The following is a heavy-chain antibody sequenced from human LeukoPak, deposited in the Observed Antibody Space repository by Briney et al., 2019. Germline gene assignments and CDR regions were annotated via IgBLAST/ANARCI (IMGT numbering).Heavy chain of an antibody. CDR2: IYPGDSDT. CDR3: ARLREMATINSRFDP. J-gene: IGHJ5*02. CDR1: GYTFTSDW. D-gene: IGHD5-24*01. V-gene: IGHV5-51*01. Sequence: GESLKISCKGSGYTFTSDWIDWVRQLPGKGLEWMGIIYPGDSDTRYSPSFQGQVTISADKSISTAYLQWSSLKASDTAMYYCARLREMATINSRFDPWGQGTLVTVSS.